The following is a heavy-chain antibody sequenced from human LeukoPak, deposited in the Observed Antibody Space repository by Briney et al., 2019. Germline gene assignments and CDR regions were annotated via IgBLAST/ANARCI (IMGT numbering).Heavy chain of an antibody. CDR2: ISSSSSYI. V-gene: IGHV3-21*01. CDR1: GFSVNNLY. CDR3: ARAPISSGSNYFDY. Sequence: GGSLRLSCAASGFSVNNLYMSWVRQAPGKGLEWVSSISSSSSYIYYADSVKGRFTISRDNAKNSLYLQMNSLRAEDTAVYYCARAPISSGSNYFDYWGQGTLVTVSS. D-gene: IGHD6-19*01. J-gene: IGHJ4*02.